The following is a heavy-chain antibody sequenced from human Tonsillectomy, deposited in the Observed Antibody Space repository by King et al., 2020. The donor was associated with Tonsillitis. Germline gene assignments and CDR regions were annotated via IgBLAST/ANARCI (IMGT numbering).Heavy chain of an antibody. CDR3: ARGDDSSGYYWSFDY. D-gene: IGHD3-22*01. CDR2: ISYDGTNK. J-gene: IGHJ4*02. CDR1: GFTFSSYG. Sequence: VQLVESGGGVVQPGRSLRLSCAASGFTFSSYGMHWVRQAPGKGLEWVAVISYDGTNKYYADSVKGGFTISRDNSKNTLFLRMNSLRAEDTAVYYCARGDDSSGYYWSFDYWGQGTLVTVSS. V-gene: IGHV3-33*05.